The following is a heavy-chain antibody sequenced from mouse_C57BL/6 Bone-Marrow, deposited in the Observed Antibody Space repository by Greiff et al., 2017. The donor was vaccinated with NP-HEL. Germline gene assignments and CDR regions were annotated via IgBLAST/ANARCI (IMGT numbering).Heavy chain of an antibody. CDR2: ISNGGGST. CDR1: GFTFSDYY. V-gene: IGHV5-12*01. D-gene: IGHD1-1*01. Sequence: EVKLVESGGGLVQPGGSLKLSCAASGFTFSDYYMYWVRQTPEKRLEWVAYISNGGGSTYYPDTVKGRFTISRDNAKNTLYLQMIRLKSEDTAMYYCARQDYYGSSYDWYFDVWGTGTTVTVSS. CDR3: ARQDYYGSSYDWYFDV. J-gene: IGHJ1*03.